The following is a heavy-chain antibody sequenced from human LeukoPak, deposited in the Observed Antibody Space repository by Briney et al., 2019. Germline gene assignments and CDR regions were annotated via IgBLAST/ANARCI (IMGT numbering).Heavy chain of an antibody. CDR3: ARAHSGSSLDY. V-gene: IGHV4-39*07. Sequence: SETLSLTCTVSGGSISSSSYYWGWIRQPPGKGLEWIGSIYYSGSTYYNPSLKSRVTISVDTSKNQFSLKLSSVTAADTAVYYCARAHSGSSLDYWGQGTLVTVSS. J-gene: IGHJ4*02. CDR1: GGSISSSSYY. CDR2: IYYSGST. D-gene: IGHD1-26*01.